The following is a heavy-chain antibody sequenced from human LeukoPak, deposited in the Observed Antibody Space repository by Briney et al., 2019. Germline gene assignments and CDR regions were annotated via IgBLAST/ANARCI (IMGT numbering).Heavy chain of an antibody. D-gene: IGHD3-22*01. CDR1: GFTFSSYW. V-gene: IGHV3-7*01. J-gene: IGHJ4*02. CDR2: IKQDGSEK. CDR3: VRDMGYYDKV. Sequence: GSLRLSCAASGFTFSSYWMSWVRQAPGKGLEWVANIKQDGSEKYYVDSVKGRFTISRDNAKNTLFLQMNSLRAEDTAIYYCVRDMGYYDKVWGQGTLVTVSS.